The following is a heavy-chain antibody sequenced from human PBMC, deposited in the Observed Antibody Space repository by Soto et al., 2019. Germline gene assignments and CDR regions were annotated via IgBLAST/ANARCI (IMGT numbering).Heavy chain of an antibody. V-gene: IGHV1-2*04. CDR1: GYTFTVYY. CDR3: AREFGLGSSSHWFDP. J-gene: IGHJ5*02. Sequence: ASVKVSCKASGYTFTVYYMHWVRQAPGQGLEWMGWINPNSGGTNYAQKFQGWVTMTRDTSISTAYMELSRLRSDDTAVYYCAREFGLGSSSHWFDPWGQGTLVTVSS. D-gene: IGHD6-6*01. CDR2: INPNSGGT.